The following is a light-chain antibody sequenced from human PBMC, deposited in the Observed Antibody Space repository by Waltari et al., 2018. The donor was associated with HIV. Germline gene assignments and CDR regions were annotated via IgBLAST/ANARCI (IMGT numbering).Light chain of an antibody. CDR3: QQRSSWPTT. J-gene: IGKJ1*01. CDR1: ETIRSF. Sequence: EIVLTQSPGTLSLSPGERATLSCRASETIRSFLAWYQQKPGQAPRLLIYDTSNRASGVPVRFSGGGSGTEFTLTISSLEPEDFAIYYCQQRSSWPTTFGQGTKVEIK. V-gene: IGKV3-11*01. CDR2: DTS.